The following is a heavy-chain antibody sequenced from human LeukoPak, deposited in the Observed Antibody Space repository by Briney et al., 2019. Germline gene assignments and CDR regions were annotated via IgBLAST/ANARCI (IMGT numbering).Heavy chain of an antibody. CDR2: INPNSGGT. Sequence: ASVKVSCKASGYTFTGYYMHWVRQAPGQGLEWMGWINPNSGGTNYAQKFQGRVTMTRDTSTSTVYMELSSLRSEDTAVYYCARGSSVKITIFGVAPRWGGYWGQGTLVTVSS. D-gene: IGHD3-3*01. CDR3: ARGSSVKITIFGVAPRWGGY. V-gene: IGHV1-2*02. CDR1: GYTFTGYY. J-gene: IGHJ4*02.